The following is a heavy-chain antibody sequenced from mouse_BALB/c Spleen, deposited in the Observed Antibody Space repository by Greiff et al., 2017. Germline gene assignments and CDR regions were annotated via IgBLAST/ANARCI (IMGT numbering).Heavy chain of an antibody. Sequence: QLKESGPGLVKPSQSLSLTCTVTGYSITSDYAWNWIRQFPGNKLEWMGYISYSGSTSYNPSLKSRISITRDTSKNQFFLQLNSVTTEDTATYYCARGAPSDYWGQGTTLTVSS. J-gene: IGHJ2*01. CDR1: GYSITSDYA. CDR3: ARGAPSDY. CDR2: ISYSGST. D-gene: IGHD3-1*01. V-gene: IGHV3-2*02.